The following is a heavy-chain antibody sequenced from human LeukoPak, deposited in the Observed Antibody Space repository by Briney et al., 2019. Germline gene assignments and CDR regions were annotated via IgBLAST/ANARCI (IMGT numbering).Heavy chain of an antibody. V-gene: IGHV3-23*01. CDR1: RFTFSSYA. Sequence: PGGSLRLSCAASRFTFSSYAMSWVRQAPGKGLEWVSTISGSGGSTYYADSVKGRFTISRDNSKNMLYLQMNSLRAEDTAVYYCAKDPWYSSSSAYDYWGQGTLVTVSS. CDR2: ISGSGGST. D-gene: IGHD6-6*01. CDR3: AKDPWYSSSSAYDY. J-gene: IGHJ4*02.